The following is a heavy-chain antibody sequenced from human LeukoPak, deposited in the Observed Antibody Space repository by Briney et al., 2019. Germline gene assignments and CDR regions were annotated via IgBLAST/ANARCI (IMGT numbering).Heavy chain of an antibody. Sequence: GGSLRLACAAYAFSVSHNWTNSVSQARGKGLGSVSLIYSDGKTYYAASGKGRSTISRDHSKNPLYFQMKILRPEATVVYFCARDPSAVQANTYAWGQGTLVTVSS. CDR3: ARDPSAVQANTYA. CDR2: IYSDGKT. J-gene: IGHJ5*02. D-gene: IGHD2-2*01. CDR1: AFSVSHNW. V-gene: IGHV3-66*01.